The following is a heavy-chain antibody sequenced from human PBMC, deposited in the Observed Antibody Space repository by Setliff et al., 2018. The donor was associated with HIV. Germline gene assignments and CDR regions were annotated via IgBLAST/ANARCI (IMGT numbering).Heavy chain of an antibody. V-gene: IGHV3-23*01. CDR3: AKDPRAAVATICDY. Sequence: PGGSLRLSCVVSGFTFSSYEMIWVRQAPGKGLEWVSAIGGSTGSTYYADSVKGRFTISRDNSKNTLYLQMNSLRAEDTAVYYCAKDPRAAVATICDYWGQGTLVTVSS. J-gene: IGHJ4*02. D-gene: IGHD5-12*01. CDR1: GFTFSSYE. CDR2: IGGSTGST.